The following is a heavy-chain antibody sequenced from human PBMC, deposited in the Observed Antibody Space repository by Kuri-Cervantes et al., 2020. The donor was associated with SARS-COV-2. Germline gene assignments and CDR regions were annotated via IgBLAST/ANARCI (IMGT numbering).Heavy chain of an antibody. D-gene: IGHD2-2*01. CDR2: INHSGGT. Sequence: SETLSLTCAVFGASLNTYSWSWIRQPPGKGLEWIGEINHSGGTKYKPSLKGRVSISVDASKNQISLKLTSVTAADAALYYCARGHIGVVPSPILGLGPHYYYYHMDIWGQGTTVTVSS. CDR3: ARGHIGVVPSPILGLGPHYYYYHMDI. J-gene: IGHJ6*02. V-gene: IGHV4-34*01. CDR1: GASLNTYS.